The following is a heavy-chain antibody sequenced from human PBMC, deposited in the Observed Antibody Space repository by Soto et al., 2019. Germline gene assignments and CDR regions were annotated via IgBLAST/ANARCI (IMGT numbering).Heavy chain of an antibody. D-gene: IGHD1-1*01. CDR1: EFSLSKYA. J-gene: IGHJ6*02. Sequence: EEQLLESGGGFVQPGRSLRLSCSASEFSLSKYAMAWVRQAPGKGLDWVSAISPIDDSTYYADSVDGRFTISRDKSENKVFLEMANLEVEDTAIYYGATAGRGGGFGGMDVWGQGTTVTVS. V-gene: IGHV3-23*01. CDR3: ATAGRGGGFGGMDV. CDR2: ISPIDDST.